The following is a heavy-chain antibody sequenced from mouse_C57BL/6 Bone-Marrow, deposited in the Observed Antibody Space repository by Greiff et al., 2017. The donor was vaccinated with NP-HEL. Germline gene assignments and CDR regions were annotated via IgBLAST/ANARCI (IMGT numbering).Heavy chain of an antibody. CDR3: ARGGLRLDY. D-gene: IGHD2-2*01. CDR1: GYTFTDYY. J-gene: IGHJ2*01. V-gene: IGHV1-19*01. Sequence: VQLQQSGPVLVKPGASVKMSCKASGYTFTDYYMNWVKQSHGKSLEWIGVINPYNGGTSYNQKFKGKATLTVDKSSSTAYMELNSLTSEDSAVYYCARGGLRLDYWGQGTTLTVSS. CDR2: INPYNGGT.